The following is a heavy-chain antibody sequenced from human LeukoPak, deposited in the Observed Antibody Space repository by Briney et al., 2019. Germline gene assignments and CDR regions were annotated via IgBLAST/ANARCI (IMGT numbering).Heavy chain of an antibody. Sequence: SETLSLTCTVSGGSISSGGYYWSWLRQHPGKGLEWIGYIYYSGSTYYNPSLKSRVTISVDTSKNQFSLKLSSVTAADTAVYYCATSTFWYYYGMDVWGQGTTVTVSS. CDR3: ATSTFWYYYGMDV. CDR2: IYYSGST. J-gene: IGHJ6*02. CDR1: GGSISSGGYY. V-gene: IGHV4-31*03.